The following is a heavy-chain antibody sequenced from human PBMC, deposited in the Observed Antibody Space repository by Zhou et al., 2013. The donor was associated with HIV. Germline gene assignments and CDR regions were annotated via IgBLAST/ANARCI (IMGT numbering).Heavy chain of an antibody. Sequence: QVQLVQSGAEVKKPGSSVKVSCKASGGTFSSYAISWVRQAPGQGLEWMGRIIPIFGTANYAQKFQGRVTITADESTSTAYMELSSLRSEDTAVYYCASPHYGGGYSSGWQDAFDIWGQGTMVTVSS. J-gene: IGHJ3*02. CDR2: IIPIFGTA. V-gene: IGHV1-69*13. CDR3: ASPHYGGGYSSGWQDAFDI. D-gene: IGHD6-19*01. CDR1: GGTFSSYA.